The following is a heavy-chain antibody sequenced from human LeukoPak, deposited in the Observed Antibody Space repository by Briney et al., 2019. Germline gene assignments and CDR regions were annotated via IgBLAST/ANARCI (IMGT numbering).Heavy chain of an antibody. D-gene: IGHD3-22*01. CDR3: TTYSSLNRREFQF. V-gene: IGHV3-7*01. Sequence: QTGGSLRLSCAASGFSLSRYWMGWVRQAPGKGLQWVTNIKTDGSEKYYVDSVKGRFTISRDNAKNSLYLQMNSLRAEDTAVYYCTTYSSLNRREFQFWGQGTLLTVSS. CDR1: GFSLSRYW. J-gene: IGHJ1*01. CDR2: IKTDGSEK.